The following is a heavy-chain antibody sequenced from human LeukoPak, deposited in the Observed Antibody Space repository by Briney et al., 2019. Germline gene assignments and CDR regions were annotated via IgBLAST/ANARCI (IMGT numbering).Heavy chain of an antibody. CDR2: IYSGGST. V-gene: IGHV3-53*01. Sequence: GGSLRLSCAASGFTFSSYAMSWVRQAPGKGLEWVSIIYSGGSTYFADSVKGRFTISRDNSKNTLYLQMNSLRAEDTALYYCARVPVASWIQLDSWGQGTLVTVSS. CDR1: GFTFSSYA. D-gene: IGHD6-13*01. CDR3: ARVPVASWIQLDS. J-gene: IGHJ4*02.